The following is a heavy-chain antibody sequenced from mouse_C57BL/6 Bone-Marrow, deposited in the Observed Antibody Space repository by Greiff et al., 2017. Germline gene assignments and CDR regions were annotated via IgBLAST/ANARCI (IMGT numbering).Heavy chain of an antibody. J-gene: IGHJ1*03. CDR3: TTGYFDV. V-gene: IGHV14-4*01. Sequence: EVKLQQSGAELVRPGASVTLSCTASGFNIKDDYMHWVKQRPEQSLEWIGWIDPENGDTEYASQFQGKATITADTSSNTAYLQLSSLTSEDTAVYYGTTGYFDVWGTGTTLTVSS. CDR1: GFNIKDDY. CDR2: IDPENGDT.